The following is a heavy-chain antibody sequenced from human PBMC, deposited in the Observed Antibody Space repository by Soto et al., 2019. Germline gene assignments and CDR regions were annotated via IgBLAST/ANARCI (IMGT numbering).Heavy chain of an antibody. CDR1: GFSLSTSAVG. CDR3: AHLVVAGLTYYFDY. J-gene: IGHJ4*02. V-gene: IGHV2-5*02. D-gene: IGHD2-15*01. CDR2: IYWDDDK. Sequence: QITLKESGPTLVKPTQTLTLTCTFSGFSLSTSAVGVGWIRQPPGKALEWLAFIYWDDDKRYSPSLKSSLTITKDSSKYQVVLAMTNMDPVDTATCYCAHLVVAGLTYYFDYWGQGTLVTVSS.